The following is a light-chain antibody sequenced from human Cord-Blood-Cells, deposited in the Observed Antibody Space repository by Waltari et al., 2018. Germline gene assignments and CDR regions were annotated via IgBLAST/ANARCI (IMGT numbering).Light chain of an antibody. CDR2: EVS. CDR1: SSDVGGYNY. Sequence: QPALTQPASVSGSPGQSITISCTGTSSDVGGYNYVSWYQQHPGKAPKLMIYEVSNRPSGVFNRFSGSKSGNTASLTISGLQAEDEADYYCSSYTSSSTYVFGTGTKVTVL. V-gene: IGLV2-14*01. J-gene: IGLJ1*01. CDR3: SSYTSSSTYV.